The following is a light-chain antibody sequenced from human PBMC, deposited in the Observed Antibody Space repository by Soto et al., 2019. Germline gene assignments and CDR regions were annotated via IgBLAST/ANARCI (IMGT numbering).Light chain of an antibody. Sequence: EIVLTQSPGTLSLSPGERATLSCRASQSVRSNFLAWYQQKPGQAPRLLIYGASNRATGIPDRFSGSGSGTDFTLTITRLEPEDFAVYYCQQYVTSSPRTFGQGTKVDIK. CDR1: QSVRSNF. CDR3: QQYVTSSPRT. J-gene: IGKJ1*01. CDR2: GAS. V-gene: IGKV3-20*01.